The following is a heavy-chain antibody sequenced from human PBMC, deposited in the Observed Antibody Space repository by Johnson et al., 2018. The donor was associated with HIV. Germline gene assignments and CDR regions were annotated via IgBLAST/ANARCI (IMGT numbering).Heavy chain of an antibody. J-gene: IGHJ3*02. CDR2: INSGGST. V-gene: IGHV3-66*01. D-gene: IGHD5-24*01. CDR1: GLTVSSYY. CDR3: ARACRDGYTCDVYDI. Sequence: VQLVESGGGLVQPGGSLRLSCAASGLTVSSYYMTWVRQGPGKGLEWVSVINSGGSTYYADSVKGRFIMSRDNPKNTLYLQMNSLRAEDTAIYYCARACRDGYTCDVYDIWGQGPMVTVSS.